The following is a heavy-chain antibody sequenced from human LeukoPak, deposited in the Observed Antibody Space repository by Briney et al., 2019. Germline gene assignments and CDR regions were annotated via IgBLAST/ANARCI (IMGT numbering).Heavy chain of an antibody. CDR2: INHSGRT. Sequence: PSGTLSLTFAVYGGSFRGYYWSWIRQPPGKGREWIGEINHSGRTNYNPSLKSRVTISVDTSKNQFSLKLSSVTAADTAVYYCARGAHVLLWFGEPYGMVVWGKGTTVTVSS. CDR1: GGSFRGYY. J-gene: IGHJ6*04. V-gene: IGHV4-34*01. CDR3: ARGAHVLLWFGEPYGMVV. D-gene: IGHD3-10*01.